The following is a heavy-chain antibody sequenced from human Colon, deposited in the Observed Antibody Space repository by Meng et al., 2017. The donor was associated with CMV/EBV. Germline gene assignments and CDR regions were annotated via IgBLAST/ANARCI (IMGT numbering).Heavy chain of an antibody. CDR1: GFNFNKFD. CDR3: AKGADYLNFWSGYAY. CDR2: IGGGGVNA. J-gene: IGHJ4*02. D-gene: IGHD3-3*01. V-gene: IGHV3-23*01. Sequence: GGSLRLSCSASGFNFNKFDMSWVRQAPGKGLEWVSSIGGGGVNAYYTEAVEGRFTISRDNSRNTLYLELSSLRADDTAVYYCAKGADYLNFWSGYAYWGQGTLVTVSS.